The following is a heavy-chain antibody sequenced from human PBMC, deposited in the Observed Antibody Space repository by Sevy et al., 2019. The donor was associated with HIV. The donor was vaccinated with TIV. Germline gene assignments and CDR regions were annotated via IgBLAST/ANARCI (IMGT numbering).Heavy chain of an antibody. Sequence: ASVKVSCKASGHTFTDYFIHWVRQAPGQGLEWMGWINPNSGDPKYSQNFQGRVTMTRETSISTAYMELSRLRSDDTAVYYCASPGGYRYGSLLDYWGQGTLVTVSS. J-gene: IGHJ4*02. CDR3: ASPGGYRYGSLLDY. CDR1: GHTFTDYF. V-gene: IGHV1-2*02. D-gene: IGHD5-18*01. CDR2: INPNSGDP.